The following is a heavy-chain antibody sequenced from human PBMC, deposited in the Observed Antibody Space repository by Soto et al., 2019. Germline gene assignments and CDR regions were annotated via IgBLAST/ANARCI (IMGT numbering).Heavy chain of an antibody. CDR2: VYSDGGT. CDR1: GGSISSSSNY. D-gene: IGHD3-22*01. CDR3: ARGDASGYSLNWFDP. Sequence: SETLSLTCTVSGGSISSSSNYWGSIRQSPGKGLECIGSVYSDGGTYYNPSLESRVTISVDTSKNQFSLTLSSVTAADAAVYYCARGDASGYSLNWFDPWGQGTLVTVS. V-gene: IGHV4-39*02. J-gene: IGHJ5*02.